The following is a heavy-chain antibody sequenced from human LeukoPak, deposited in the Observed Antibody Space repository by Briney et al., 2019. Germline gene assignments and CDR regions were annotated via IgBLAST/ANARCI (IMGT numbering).Heavy chain of an antibody. D-gene: IGHD2-8*01. V-gene: IGHV3-48*03. Sequence: GGSLRLSCVASGFTFSSYEMNWVRQAPGKGLECISYISSSDSSIYYADSVEGRFTISRDNAKNSLYLQMNSLRAEDTAVYYCARGVQYCSNGVCYNYFDNWGQGTLVTVSS. CDR3: ARGVQYCSNGVCYNYFDN. CDR1: GFTFSSYE. CDR2: ISSSDSSI. J-gene: IGHJ4*02.